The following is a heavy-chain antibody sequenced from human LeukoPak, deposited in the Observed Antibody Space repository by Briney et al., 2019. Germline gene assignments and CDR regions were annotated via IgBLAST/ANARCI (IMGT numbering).Heavy chain of an antibody. CDR1: GFFFSDYY. CDR2: ISSSGSTR. Sequence: TGGSLRLSCAASGFFFSDYYMSWIRQAPGKGLEWVSYISSSGSTRYYADSVKGRFTISRDNAKNSLYLQMNSLRAEDTAVYYCARASGSYDGNYFDYWGQGTLVVVSS. CDR3: ARASGSYDGNYFDY. D-gene: IGHD1-26*01. J-gene: IGHJ4*02. V-gene: IGHV3-11*01.